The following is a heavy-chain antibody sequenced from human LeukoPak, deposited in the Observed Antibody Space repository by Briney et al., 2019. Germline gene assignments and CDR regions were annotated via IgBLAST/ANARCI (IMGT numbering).Heavy chain of an antibody. J-gene: IGHJ4*02. D-gene: IGHD3-10*01. CDR1: GFTVSSNS. CDR2: IKQDGSEK. Sequence: PGGSLRLSCTVSGFTVSSNSMSWVRQAPGKGLEWVANIKQDGSEKYYVDSVKGRFTISRDNAKNSLYLQMNSLRAEDTAVYYCARNQPSRFGEFQDYFDYWGQGTLVTVSS. V-gene: IGHV3-7*01. CDR3: ARNQPSRFGEFQDYFDY.